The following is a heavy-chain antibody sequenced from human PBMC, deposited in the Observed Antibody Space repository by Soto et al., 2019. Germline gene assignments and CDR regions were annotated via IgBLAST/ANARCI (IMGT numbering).Heavy chain of an antibody. Sequence: GGSLRLSCAASGFTFSSYWMSWVRQAPGKGLEWVANIKQDGSEKYYVDSVKGRFTISRDNAKNSLYLQMNSLRAEDTAVYYCARENPRMVRGYCSGGSCYNPVDYWGQGTLVTVSS. V-gene: IGHV3-7*01. J-gene: IGHJ4*02. CDR2: IKQDGSEK. CDR3: ARENPRMVRGYCSGGSCYNPVDY. CDR1: GFTFSSYW. D-gene: IGHD2-15*01.